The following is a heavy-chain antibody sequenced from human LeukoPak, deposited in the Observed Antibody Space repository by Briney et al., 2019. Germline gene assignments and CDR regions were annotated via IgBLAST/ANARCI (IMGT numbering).Heavy chain of an antibody. J-gene: IGHJ4*02. D-gene: IGHD3-22*01. CDR3: ARGGHEELYYYDSSGYYERPFDY. CDR1: GGTFSSYT. Sequence: SVKVSCKASGGTFSSYTISWVRQAPGQGLEWMGRIIPILGIANYAQKFQGRVTITADKSTSTAYMKLSSLRSEDTAVYYCARGGHEELYYYDSSGYYERPFDYWGQGTLVTVSS. V-gene: IGHV1-69*02. CDR2: IIPILGIA.